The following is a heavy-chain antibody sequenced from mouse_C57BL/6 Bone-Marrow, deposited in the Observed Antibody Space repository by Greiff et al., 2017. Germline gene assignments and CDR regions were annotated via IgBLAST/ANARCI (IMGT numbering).Heavy chain of an antibody. CDR2: ISAGGSYP. V-gene: IGHV5-4*01. J-gene: IGHJ1*03. Sequence: EVHLVESGGGLVKPGGSLKLSCAASGFTFSSYAMSWVRQTPEKRLEWVATISAGGSYPYYPDNVNGRFTISRDNAKNNLYLQMSHLKSEDTAMYYCARRATMVTYWYFDVWGTGTTVTVSS. CDR3: ARRATMVTYWYFDV. D-gene: IGHD2-2*01. CDR1: GFTFSSYA.